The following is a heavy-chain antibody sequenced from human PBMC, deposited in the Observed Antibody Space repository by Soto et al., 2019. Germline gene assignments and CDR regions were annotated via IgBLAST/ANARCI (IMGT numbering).Heavy chain of an antibody. Sequence: QVQLVQSGAEVKKPXXXXKVSCKASGGTFSSYTISWVRQAPGQGLEWMGRIIPILGIANYAQKFQGRVTITADKSTSTAYMELSSLRSEDTAVYYCAATLFSPGYYDPYYGMDVWGQGTTVTVSS. CDR1: GGTFSSYT. J-gene: IGHJ6*02. CDR2: IIPILGIA. D-gene: IGHD3-22*01. CDR3: AATLFSPGYYDPYYGMDV. V-gene: IGHV1-69*02.